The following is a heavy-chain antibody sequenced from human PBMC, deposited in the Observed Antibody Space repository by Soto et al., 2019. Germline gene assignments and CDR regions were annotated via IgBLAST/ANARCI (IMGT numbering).Heavy chain of an antibody. CDR3: ARGGHVVVVTAALDY. Sequence: QVQLMQSGAEVKKPGASVKVSCKASGDTFTDYYIHWVRQAPDKGLDWMGTVNPIGGHTTYAQHFLGRVTMTRDTSTSTLYRELTSLTSDDTAIYYCARGGHVVVVTAALDYWGQGTLVTVSS. CDR1: GDTFTDYY. D-gene: IGHD2-21*02. CDR2: VNPIGGHT. J-gene: IGHJ4*02. V-gene: IGHV1-46*01.